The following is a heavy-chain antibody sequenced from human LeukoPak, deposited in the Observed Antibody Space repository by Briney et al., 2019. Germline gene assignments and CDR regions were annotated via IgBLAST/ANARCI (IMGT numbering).Heavy chain of an antibody. CDR1: GFTFSSYG. J-gene: IGHJ4*02. V-gene: IGHV3-30*02. D-gene: IGHD5-24*01. CDR3: AKDTSLRWLQPAFDY. CDR2: IRYDGSNK. Sequence: GGSLRLSCAASGFTFSSYGMHWVRQAPGKGLEWVAFIRYDGSNKYYADSVKGRFTISRENSKNTLYLQMNSLRAEDTAVYYCAKDTSLRWLQPAFDYWGEGTLVTVSS.